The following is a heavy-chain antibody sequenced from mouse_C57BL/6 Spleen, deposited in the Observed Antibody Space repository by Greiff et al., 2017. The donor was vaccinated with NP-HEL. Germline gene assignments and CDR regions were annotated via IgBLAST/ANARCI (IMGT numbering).Heavy chain of an antibody. J-gene: IGHJ2*01. D-gene: IGHD2-1*01. CDR2: IHPNSGST. Sequence: QVQLQQPGAELVKPGASVKLSCKASGYTFTSYWMHWVKQRPGQGLEWIGMIHPNSGSTNYNEKLKSKATLTVDKSSSTSYMQPSSLTSEDSAVYYCARLYYGNYSYYFDYWGQGTTLTVSS. CDR1: GYTFTSYW. CDR3: ARLYYGNYSYYFDY. V-gene: IGHV1-64*01.